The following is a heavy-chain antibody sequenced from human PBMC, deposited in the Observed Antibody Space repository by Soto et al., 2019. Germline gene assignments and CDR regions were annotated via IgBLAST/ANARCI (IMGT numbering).Heavy chain of an antibody. J-gene: IGHJ6*03. V-gene: IGHV3-7*01. CDR3: ARGRYSGYDSYYYYYYYMDV. D-gene: IGHD5-12*01. CDR2: IKQDGSEK. Sequence: GGSLRLSCAASGFTFSSYWMSWVRQAPGKGLEWVANIKQDGSEKYYVDSVKGRFTISRDNAKNSLYLQMNSLRAEDTAVYYCARGRYSGYDSYYYYYYYMDVWGKGTTVTVSS. CDR1: GFTFSSYW.